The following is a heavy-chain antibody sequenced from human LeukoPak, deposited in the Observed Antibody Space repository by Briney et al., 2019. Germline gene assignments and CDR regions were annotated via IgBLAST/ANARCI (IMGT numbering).Heavy chain of an antibody. D-gene: IGHD5-12*01. V-gene: IGHV3-21*01. CDR3: ARDHSGYDYYDY. CDR2: ISSSSSYI. J-gene: IGHJ4*02. Sequence: GGSLRLSCAASGFTFSSYSMNWVRQAPGKGLEWVSSISSSSSYIYYADSVKGRFTISRDNAKNSLYLQMNSLRAEDTAVYYCARDHSGYDYYDYWGQGTLVTVSS. CDR1: GFTFSSYS.